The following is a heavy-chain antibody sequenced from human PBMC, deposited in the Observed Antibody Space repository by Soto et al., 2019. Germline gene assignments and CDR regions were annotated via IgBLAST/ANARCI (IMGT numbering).Heavy chain of an antibody. Sequence: EVQLVESGGGLVQPGRSLRLSCAASGFIFDEYAMHWVRQAPGKGLEWVSSISWNSGNIGYADSVKGRFTISRDNAKNSLYLQMNSVRGEDMALYYCAKGESTTVFAFNEYWSKGTLVTVSS. D-gene: IGHD4-17*01. CDR2: ISWNSGNI. V-gene: IGHV3-9*03. CDR3: AKGESTTVFAFNEY. J-gene: IGHJ4*02. CDR1: GFIFDEYA.